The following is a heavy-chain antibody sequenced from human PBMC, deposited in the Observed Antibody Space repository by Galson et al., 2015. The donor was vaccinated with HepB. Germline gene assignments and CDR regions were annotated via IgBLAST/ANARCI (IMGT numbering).Heavy chain of an antibody. V-gene: IGHV4-34*01. CDR3: AGDYYGNAFDI. CDR1: GGSFSGYY. CDR2: INHSGST. J-gene: IGHJ3*02. Sequence: SETLSLTCAVYGGSFSGYYWSWIRQPPGKGLEWIGEINHSGSTNYNPSLKSRVTISVDTSKNQFSLKLSSVTAADTAVYYCAGDYYGNAFDIWGQGTMVTVSS. D-gene: IGHD3-3*01.